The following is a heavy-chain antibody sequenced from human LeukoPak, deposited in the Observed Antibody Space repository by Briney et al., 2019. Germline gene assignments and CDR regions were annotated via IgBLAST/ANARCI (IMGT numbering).Heavy chain of an antibody. CDR2: ISGSGGST. J-gene: IGHJ3*02. CDR1: GFTFSSYA. V-gene: IGHV3-23*01. Sequence: GRSLRLSCAASGFTFSSYAMHWVRQAPGKGLEWVSAISGSGGSTYYADSVKGRFTISRDNSKNTLYLQMNSLRAEDTAVYYCAQASSGYYSKFAFDIWGQGTMVTVSS. D-gene: IGHD3-22*01. CDR3: AQASSGYYSKFAFDI.